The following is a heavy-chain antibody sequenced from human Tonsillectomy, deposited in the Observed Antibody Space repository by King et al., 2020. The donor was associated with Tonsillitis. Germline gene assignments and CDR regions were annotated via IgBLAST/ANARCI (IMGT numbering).Heavy chain of an antibody. CDR3: ARHPAYFYDSSTYCLDY. D-gene: IGHD3-22*01. J-gene: IGHJ4*02. Sequence: VQLVESGAEVKKPGESLRISCKGSGYTFTNDWISWVRQMPGRGLEWMGRIDPSDSYTNYSPSFQGHVTISADKSISTAYLKWSSLKASDTAMYYCARHPAYFYDSSTYCLDYWGQGTLVTVSS. V-gene: IGHV5-10-1*03. CDR1: GYTFTNDW. CDR2: IDPSDSYT.